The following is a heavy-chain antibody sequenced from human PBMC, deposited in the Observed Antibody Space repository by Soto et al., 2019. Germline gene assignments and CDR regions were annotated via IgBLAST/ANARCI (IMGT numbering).Heavy chain of an antibody. CDR3: AEIQLWPASVFDY. Sequence: ASVKVSCKASGFTFTSSAVQWVRQARGQRLEWIGWIVVGSGNTNYAQKLQERVTITRDMSTSTAYMELSSLRSEDTAVSYCAEIQLWPASVFDYWGQGTLVTVSS. J-gene: IGHJ4*02. CDR1: GFTFTSSA. D-gene: IGHD5-18*01. V-gene: IGHV1-58*01. CDR2: IVVGSGNT.